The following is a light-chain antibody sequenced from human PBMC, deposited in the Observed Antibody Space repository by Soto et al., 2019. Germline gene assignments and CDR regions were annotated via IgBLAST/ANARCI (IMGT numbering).Light chain of an antibody. Sequence: EIVLTQSPATLSLSPGERATLSCRASQSVSATYLAWYQQKPGQAPRLLIYGASNRATGIPDRFTGSGSGTDFTLTISRLEPEDFAVYYCQQYGSSTVTFGQGTKVDIK. V-gene: IGKV3-20*01. J-gene: IGKJ1*01. CDR2: GAS. CDR3: QQYGSSTVT. CDR1: QSVSATY.